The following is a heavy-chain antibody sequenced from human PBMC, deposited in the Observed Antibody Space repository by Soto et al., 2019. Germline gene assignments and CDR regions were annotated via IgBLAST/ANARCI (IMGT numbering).Heavy chain of an antibody. V-gene: IGHV3-30*18. CDR1: GFTFSSYG. D-gene: IGHD2-21*01. CDR2: ISYDGSNK. Sequence: PGGSLRLSCAASGFTFSSYGMHWVRQAPGKGLEWVAVISYDGSNKYYADSVEGRFTISRDNSKNTLYLQMSSLRAEDTAVYYCAKGVGSILWWWTGMDVWGQGTTVTVSS. CDR3: AKGVGSILWWWTGMDV. J-gene: IGHJ6*02.